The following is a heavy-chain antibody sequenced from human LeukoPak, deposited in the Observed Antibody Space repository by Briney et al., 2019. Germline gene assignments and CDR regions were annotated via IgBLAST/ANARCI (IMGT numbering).Heavy chain of an antibody. CDR3: ATCGYTYGLYFDY. CDR2: ISSSGSTI. CDR1: GFTFSSYE. J-gene: IGHJ4*02. D-gene: IGHD5-18*01. Sequence: GGSLRLSCAASGFTFSSYEMNWVRQAPGKGLEWVSYISSSGSTIYYADSVKGRFTISRDNAKNSLYLQMNSLRAEDTAVYYCATCGYTYGLYFDYWGQGTLVTVSS. V-gene: IGHV3-48*03.